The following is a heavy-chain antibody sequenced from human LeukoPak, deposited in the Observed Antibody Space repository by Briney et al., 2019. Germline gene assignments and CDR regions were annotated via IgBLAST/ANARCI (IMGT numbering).Heavy chain of an antibody. CDR2: ISGSGGST. Sequence: GGSLRLSCAASGFTFSSYAMSWVRQAPGKGLEWVSAISGSGGSTYYADSAKGRLPISKDNYKNTLYLQMHSLRAEDTAVYYCAKMGIGYCSSTSCYSLYFDYWGQGTLVTVSS. V-gene: IGHV3-23*01. D-gene: IGHD2-2*01. CDR3: AKMGIGYCSSTSCYSLYFDY. CDR1: GFTFSSYA. J-gene: IGHJ4*02.